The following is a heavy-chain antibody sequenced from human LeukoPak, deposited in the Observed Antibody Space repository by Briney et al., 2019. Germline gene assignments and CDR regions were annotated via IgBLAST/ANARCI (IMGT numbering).Heavy chain of an antibody. Sequence: PSETLSLTSTVSGGSISSGSYYWSWIRQPAGKGLEWIGRIYTSGSTNYNPSLKSRVTISVDTSKNQFSLRLSSVTAADTAVYYRATRVSYSGYTFDYWGQGTLVTVSS. D-gene: IGHD5-12*01. J-gene: IGHJ4*02. CDR2: IYTSGST. CDR1: GGSISSGSYY. V-gene: IGHV4-61*02. CDR3: ATRVSYSGYTFDY.